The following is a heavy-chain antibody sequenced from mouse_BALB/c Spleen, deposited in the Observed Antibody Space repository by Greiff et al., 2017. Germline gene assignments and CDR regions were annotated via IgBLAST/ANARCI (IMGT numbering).Heavy chain of an antibody. CDR2: INPSNGGT. V-gene: IGHV1S81*02. D-gene: IGHD1-1*01. Sequence: QVQLQQSGPELMKPGASVKISCKASGYSFTSYYMHWVKQRPGQGLEWIGEINPSNGGTNFNEKFKSKATLTVDKSSSTAYMQLSSLTSEDSAVYYCTRWNYGSGAMDYWGQGTSVTVSS. J-gene: IGHJ4*01. CDR1: GYSFTSYY. CDR3: TRWNYGSGAMDY.